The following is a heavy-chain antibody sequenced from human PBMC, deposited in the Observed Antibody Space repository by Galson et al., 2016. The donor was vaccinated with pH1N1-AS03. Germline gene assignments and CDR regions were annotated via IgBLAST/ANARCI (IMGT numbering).Heavy chain of an antibody. CDR2: MNPNSANT. D-gene: IGHD3-10*01. CDR3: AIKSWGYGSGSSYVAY. V-gene: IGHV1-8*01. CDR1: GYTFTTFD. J-gene: IGHJ1*01. Sequence: QSGAEVKKPGASVKVSCKASGYTFTTFDINWVRLATGQGLEWMGWMNPNSANTGYAQKFQDRVTMTRNTSISTAYMELSSLRSEDTAVYYCAIKSWGYGSGSSYVAYWGQGTLVTFSS.